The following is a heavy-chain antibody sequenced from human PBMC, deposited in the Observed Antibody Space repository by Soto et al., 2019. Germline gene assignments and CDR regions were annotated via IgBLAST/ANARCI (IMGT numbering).Heavy chain of an antibody. J-gene: IGHJ1*01. CDR1: GVTFFNSG. D-gene: IGHD2-15*01. V-gene: IGHV1-69*11. CDR2: ILPTLHTT. Sequence: QVHLVQSGAEVKKPGSSVKVSCKASGVTFFNSGFSWVRQAPGQGLEWVGGILPTLHTTKYAQSFRGRVTITADAATSTAYMELSCLRADDTAVYYCASGPGYCSGGSCRPSEYFRHWGQGTLLIVSS. CDR3: ASGPGYCSGGSCRPSEYFRH.